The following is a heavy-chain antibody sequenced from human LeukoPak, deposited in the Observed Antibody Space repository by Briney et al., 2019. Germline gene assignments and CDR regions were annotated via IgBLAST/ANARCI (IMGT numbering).Heavy chain of an antibody. V-gene: IGHV1-69*13. CDR2: IIPIFGTA. Sequence: SVKVSCKASGGTFTSYAISWERQAPGQGLEWMGGIIPIFGTANYAQKFQGRVTITADESTSTAYMELSSLRSEDTAVYYCATCWDRDWYFDLWGRGTLVTVSS. CDR3: ATCWDRDWYFDL. CDR1: GGTFTSYA. J-gene: IGHJ2*01. D-gene: IGHD1-26*01.